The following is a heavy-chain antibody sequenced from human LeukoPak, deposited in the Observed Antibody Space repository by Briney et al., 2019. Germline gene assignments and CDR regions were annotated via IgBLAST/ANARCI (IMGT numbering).Heavy chain of an antibody. CDR2: LKQDGSEK. V-gene: IGHV3-7*01. Sequence: GGSLRLSCAASGFTFSSYWMSWVRQAPGKGLEWVANLKQDGSEKYYVDSVKGRFTISRDNAKNSLYLQMNSLRAEDTAVYYCARDSPLVVVPAAEYYFDYWGQGTLVTVSS. CDR3: ARDSPLVVVPAAEYYFDY. J-gene: IGHJ4*02. D-gene: IGHD2-2*01. CDR1: GFTFSSYW.